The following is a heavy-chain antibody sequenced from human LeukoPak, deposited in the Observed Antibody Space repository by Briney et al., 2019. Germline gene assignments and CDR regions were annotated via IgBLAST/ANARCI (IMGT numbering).Heavy chain of an antibody. CDR2: MNPNSGNT. Sequence: ASVKVSCTASGYTFTSYDINWVRQATGQGLEWMGWMNPNSGNTGYAQKFQGRVTMTRNTSISTAYMELSSLRSEDTAVYYCARGFPRKYCSGGSCYKYYFDYWGQGTLVTVSS. J-gene: IGHJ4*02. D-gene: IGHD2-15*01. CDR1: GYTFTSYD. CDR3: ARGFPRKYCSGGSCYKYYFDY. V-gene: IGHV1-8*01.